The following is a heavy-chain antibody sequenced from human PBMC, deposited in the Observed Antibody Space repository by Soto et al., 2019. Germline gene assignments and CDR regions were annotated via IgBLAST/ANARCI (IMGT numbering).Heavy chain of an antibody. CDR3: ARDESAGSSIRY. Sequence: EVQVVESGGGLVKPGGSLRLSCTASGSPFSTYGMNWVRQAPGKGLEWISSISNGGDYIYYADSVQGRFTISRDNAKTSLWLQMNSLRAEDTAVYFCARDESAGSSIRYWGQGTLVTVSS. V-gene: IGHV3-21*01. D-gene: IGHD6-13*01. J-gene: IGHJ4*02. CDR2: ISNGGDYI. CDR1: GSPFSTYG.